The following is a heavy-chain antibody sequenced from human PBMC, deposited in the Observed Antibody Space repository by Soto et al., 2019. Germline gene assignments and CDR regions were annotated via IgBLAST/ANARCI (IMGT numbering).Heavy chain of an antibody. CDR3: AGGRGYYDFWSGYPNWFDP. J-gene: IGHJ5*02. D-gene: IGHD3-3*01. Sequence: SLTCTVSGGSISSYYWSWIRQPPGKGLEWIGYIYYSGSTNYNPSLKSRVTISVDTSKNQFSLKLSSVTAADTAAYYCAGGRGYYDFWSGYPNWFDPWGQGTLVTVSS. CDR2: IYYSGST. CDR1: GGSISSYY. V-gene: IGHV4-59*01.